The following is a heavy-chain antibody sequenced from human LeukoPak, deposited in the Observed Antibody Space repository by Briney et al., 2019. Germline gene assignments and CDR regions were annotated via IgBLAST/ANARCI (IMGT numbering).Heavy chain of an antibody. J-gene: IGHJ4*02. CDR1: GGSISSGGYY. V-gene: IGHV4-30-2*01. Sequence: PSQTLSLTCTVSGGSISSGGYYWSWIRQPPGKGLEWIGYIYHSGSTYYNPSLKSRVTISVDTSKNQFSLKLSSVTAADTAVYYCARRGYDFWSGYYTGIANMWYFDYWGQGTLVTVSS. CDR2: IYHSGST. CDR3: ARRGYDFWSGYYTGIANMWYFDY. D-gene: IGHD3-3*01.